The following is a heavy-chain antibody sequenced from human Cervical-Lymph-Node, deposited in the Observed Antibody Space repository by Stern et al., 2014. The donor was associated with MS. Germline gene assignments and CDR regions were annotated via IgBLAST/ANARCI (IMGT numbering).Heavy chain of an antibody. V-gene: IGHV4-59*01. J-gene: IGHJ5*02. CDR1: GGSISSYY. D-gene: IGHD6-13*01. Sequence: VQLLESGPGLVKPSETLSLTCTVSGGSISSYYWSWIRQPPGKGLEWIGYIYYSGSTNYNPSLKSRVTISVDTSKNQFSLKVRSVTAADTAVYYCARVGAAGLDPWGQGTLVTVSS. CDR3: ARVGAAGLDP. CDR2: IYYSGST.